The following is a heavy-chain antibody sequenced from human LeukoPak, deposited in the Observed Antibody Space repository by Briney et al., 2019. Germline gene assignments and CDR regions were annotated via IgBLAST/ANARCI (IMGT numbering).Heavy chain of an antibody. Sequence: ASVKVSCKASGYTFTTYYVHWVRQAPGQGLEWMGIIYPSGGSTSYAQKFQGRVTITADKSTSTAYMELSSLRSEDTAVYYCARDGVYYGSGSYLNYFDYWGQGTLVTVSS. D-gene: IGHD3-10*01. CDR2: IYPSGGST. J-gene: IGHJ4*02. CDR3: ARDGVYYGSGSYLNYFDY. CDR1: GYTFTTYY. V-gene: IGHV1-46*01.